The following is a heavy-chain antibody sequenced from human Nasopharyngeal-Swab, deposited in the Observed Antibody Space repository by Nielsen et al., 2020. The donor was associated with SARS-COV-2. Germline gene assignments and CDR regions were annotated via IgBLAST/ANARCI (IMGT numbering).Heavy chain of an antibody. V-gene: IGHV3-30-3*01. CDR2: ISYDGSNK. J-gene: IGHJ4*02. CDR1: GFTFSSYA. D-gene: IGHD5-18*01. CDR3: ARVSSAMGGY. Sequence: GGSLRLSCAASGFTFSSYAMHWVRQAPGKGLEWVAVISYDGSNKYYADSVKGRFTISRDNSKNTLYLQMNSLRAEDTAVYYCARVSSAMGGYWGQGTLVTVSS.